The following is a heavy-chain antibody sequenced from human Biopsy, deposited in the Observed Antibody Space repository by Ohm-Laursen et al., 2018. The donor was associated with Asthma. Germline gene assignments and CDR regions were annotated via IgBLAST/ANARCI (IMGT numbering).Heavy chain of an antibody. CDR1: GFAVSRDY. J-gene: IGHJ4*02. D-gene: IGHD6-19*01. CDR2: ISWNSGTI. Sequence: SLRLSCAASGFAVSRDYMFWVRQAPGKGLEWVSGISWNSGTIGYADSVKGRFTISRDNAKNSLYLQMNSLGPEDTAVYYCARDSYSSGLYDDFESWGQGTLVTVSS. V-gene: IGHV3-9*01. CDR3: ARDSYSSGLYDDFES.